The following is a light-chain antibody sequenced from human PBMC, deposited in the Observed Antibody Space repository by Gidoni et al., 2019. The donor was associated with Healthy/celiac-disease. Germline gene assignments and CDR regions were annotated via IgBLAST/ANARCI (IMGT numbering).Light chain of an antibody. CDR1: QSVSSY. J-gene: IGKJ4*01. CDR2: DAS. Sequence: IVLTQSPATLSLSPGAIATLSCRAGQSVSSYLAWYQQQPGQAPRLLIDDASNSATGIPARFSGSWSGTDFTLTIISLEPEDFAVYYCQQRSNWPPALTFGGGTKVEIK. CDR3: QQRSNWPPALT. V-gene: IGKV3-11*01.